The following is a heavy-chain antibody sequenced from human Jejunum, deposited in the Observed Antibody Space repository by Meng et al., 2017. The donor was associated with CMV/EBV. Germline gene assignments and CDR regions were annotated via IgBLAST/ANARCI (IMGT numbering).Heavy chain of an antibody. Sequence: CSASGFTFSTYWMNWVRQAPGKGLEWVANIKQDGTEKYYVDSVKGRFTISRDNAKNSLYLQLNNLRAEDTAVYYCAGGSGWITDSWGQGTLVTVSS. D-gene: IGHD6-19*01. CDR3: AGGSGWITDS. CDR2: IKQDGTEK. CDR1: GFTFSTYW. J-gene: IGHJ4*02. V-gene: IGHV3-7*04.